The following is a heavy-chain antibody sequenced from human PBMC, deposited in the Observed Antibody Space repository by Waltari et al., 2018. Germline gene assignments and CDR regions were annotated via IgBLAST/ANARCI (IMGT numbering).Heavy chain of an antibody. CDR3: AREGYSTSFDY. D-gene: IGHD6-13*01. J-gene: IGHJ4*02. CDR2: IDYSGST. Sequence: QVQLQESSPGLLRPSETLSLTCTVSGYSIRSGHHWGWIRQHPGKGLEWAGRIDYSGSTNYNPTLKSRVSISIDPSKNQFSLRLTSVTAADTAVYYCAREGYSTSFDYWGRGMLVTVSS. CDR1: GYSIRSGHH. V-gene: IGHV4-38-2*02.